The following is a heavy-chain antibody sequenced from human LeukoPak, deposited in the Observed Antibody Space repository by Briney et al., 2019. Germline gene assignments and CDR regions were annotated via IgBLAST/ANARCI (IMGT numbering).Heavy chain of an antibody. Sequence: GGSLRLSCAASGLTVSSNYMSWVRQAPGKGLGWVSVIYSGGSTYYADSVKGRFTISRDNSKNTLYLQMNSLRAEDTAVYYCASYSGSYGWFDPWGQGTLVTVSS. CDR1: GLTVSSNY. CDR3: ASYSGSYGWFDP. D-gene: IGHD1-26*01. CDR2: IYSGGST. V-gene: IGHV3-66*02. J-gene: IGHJ5*02.